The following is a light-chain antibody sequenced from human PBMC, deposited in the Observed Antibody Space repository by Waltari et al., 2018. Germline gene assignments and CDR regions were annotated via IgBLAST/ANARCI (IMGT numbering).Light chain of an antibody. Sequence: LMTQSPLSLPVTLGQPACISCKSSQSLVHSDGNTYLAWFPQRPGQSTRLLIDKVTSRESGVPDRFSARGSGTDCTMKISRVEAEDVGVYYCMQGTQWPLTFGGGTKVEIK. CDR3: MQGTQWPLT. CDR2: KVT. V-gene: IGKV2-30*02. CDR1: QSLVHSDGNTY. J-gene: IGKJ4*01.